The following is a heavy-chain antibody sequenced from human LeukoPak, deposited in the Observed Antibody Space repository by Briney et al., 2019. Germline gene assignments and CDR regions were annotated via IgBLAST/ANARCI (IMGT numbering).Heavy chain of an antibody. V-gene: IGHV1-2*02. D-gene: IGHD3-22*01. J-gene: IGHJ5*02. Sequence: ASVKVSCKASGYTFTVYYMHWVRQAPGQGLEWMGWINPNSGGTNYAQKFQGRVTMTRDTSISTAYMELSRLRSDDTAVYYCARDRSSLIVVVILDPWGQGSLVTVSS. CDR1: GYTFTVYY. CDR3: ARDRSSLIVVVILDP. CDR2: INPNSGGT.